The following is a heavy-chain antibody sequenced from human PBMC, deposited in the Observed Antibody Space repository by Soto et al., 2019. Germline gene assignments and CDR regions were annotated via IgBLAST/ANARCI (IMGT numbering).Heavy chain of an antibody. CDR3: AKDLGHRFEAAAGTAFDY. CDR1: GFIFSSYG. J-gene: IGHJ4*02. V-gene: IGHV3-30*18. CDR2: MSFDGSIK. D-gene: IGHD6-13*01. Sequence: PGGSLRLSCAASGFIFSSYGMNWVRQAPGKGLEWVAVMSFDGSIKYYADSVKGRFTISRDNSKNTLYLQMNSLRAEDTAVYYCAKDLGHRFEAAAGTAFDYWGQGTLVTVSS.